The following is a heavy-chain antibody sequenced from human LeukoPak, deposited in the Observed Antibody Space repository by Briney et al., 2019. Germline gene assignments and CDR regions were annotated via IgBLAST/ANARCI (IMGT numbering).Heavy chain of an antibody. CDR3: ARVAGHGSRITMIVVVANTDY. J-gene: IGHJ4*02. D-gene: IGHD3-22*01. V-gene: IGHV3-7*01. CDR2: IKQDGSEK. Sequence: GGSLRLSCAASGFTFSSYWMSWVRQAPGKGLEWVANIKQDGSEKYYEDSVKGRFTISRDNAKNSLYLQMNSLRAEDTAVYYCARVAGHGSRITMIVVVANTDYWGQGTLVTVSS. CDR1: GFTFSSYW.